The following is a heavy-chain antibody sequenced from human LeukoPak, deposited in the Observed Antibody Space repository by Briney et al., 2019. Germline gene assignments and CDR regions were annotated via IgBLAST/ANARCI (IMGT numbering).Heavy chain of an antibody. V-gene: IGHV3-23*01. Sequence: GGSLRLSCAVSGFTFNRSAMGWVRQAPGGGREWVAGISSSGGSTDYADSVKGRFTVPRDNSKNPVYLQMNTLRAEDTAVYYCAKDDLRPYEQLLDYWGQGTLVTVSS. CDR2: ISSSGGST. CDR1: GFTFNRSA. CDR3: AKDDLRPYEQLLDY. J-gene: IGHJ4*02. D-gene: IGHD6-19*01.